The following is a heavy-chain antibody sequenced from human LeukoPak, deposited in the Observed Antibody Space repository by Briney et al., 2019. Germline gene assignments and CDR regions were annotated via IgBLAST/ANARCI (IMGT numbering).Heavy chain of an antibody. Sequence: PGGSLRLSCVASGFTFSGYTMSWVRQAPGKGLEWSSAVSASGDKTYYADSVKGRFTVSRDNSKDTLYLQMKSLRAEDTALYYCARDIHDSSGYYCDYWGQGTLVTVSS. CDR3: ARDIHDSSGYYCDY. CDR2: VSASGDKT. CDR1: GFTFSGYT. V-gene: IGHV3-23*01. J-gene: IGHJ4*02. D-gene: IGHD3-22*01.